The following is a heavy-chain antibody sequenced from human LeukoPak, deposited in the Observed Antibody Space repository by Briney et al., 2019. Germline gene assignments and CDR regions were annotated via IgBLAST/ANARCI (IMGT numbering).Heavy chain of an antibody. Sequence: GGSLRLSCAASGFTFSSYAMHWVRQAPGKGLEWVAVISYDGCNKYYADSVKGRFTISRDNSKNTLYLQMNRLRAEDTAVYYCAKDDSGSFLAFDCWGEGTLVTVSS. V-gene: IGHV3-30-3*01. D-gene: IGHD1-26*01. J-gene: IGHJ4*02. CDR2: ISYDGCNK. CDR3: AKDDSGSFLAFDC. CDR1: GFTFSSYA.